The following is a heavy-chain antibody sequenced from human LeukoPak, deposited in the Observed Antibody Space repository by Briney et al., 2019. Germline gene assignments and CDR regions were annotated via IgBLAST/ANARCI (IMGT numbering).Heavy chain of an antibody. V-gene: IGHV1-46*01. CDR1: GYTFTSYY. CDR3: ARDRGSLDYYYYYYMDV. Sequence: ASVKVSCKASGYTFTSYYMHWVRQAPGQGLGWMGIINPSGGSTSYAQKFQGRVTMTRDMSTSTVYMELSSLRSEDTAVYYCARDRGSLDYYYYYYMDVWGKGTTVTVSS. D-gene: IGHD6-13*01. CDR2: INPSGGST. J-gene: IGHJ6*03.